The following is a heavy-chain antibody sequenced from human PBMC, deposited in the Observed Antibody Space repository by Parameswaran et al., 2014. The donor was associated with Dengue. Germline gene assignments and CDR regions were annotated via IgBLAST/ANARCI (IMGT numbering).Heavy chain of an antibody. CDR2: IIPIFGTA. V-gene: IGHV1-69*01. J-gene: IGHJ4*02. CDR3: ARVREGTTVTTQYYFDY. D-gene: IGHD4-17*01. Sequence: WVRQAPGQGLEWMGGIIPIFGTANYAQKFQGRVTITADESTSTAYMELSSLRSEDTAVYYCARVREGTTVTTQYYFDYWGQGTLVTVSS.